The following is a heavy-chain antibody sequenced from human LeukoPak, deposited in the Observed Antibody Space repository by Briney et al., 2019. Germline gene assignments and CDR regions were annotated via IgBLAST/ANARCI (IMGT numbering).Heavy chain of an antibody. CDR1: GGSISSGGYY. Sequence: SETLSLTCTVSGGSISSGGYYWSWIRQPPGKGLEWIGYIYHSGSTYYNPSLKSRVTISVDRSKNQFSLKLSSVTAADTAVYYCARGVADYDILTGYPRAEYFQHWGQGTLVTVSS. J-gene: IGHJ1*01. CDR3: ARGVADYDILTGYPRAEYFQH. CDR2: IYHSGST. D-gene: IGHD3-9*01. V-gene: IGHV4-30-2*01.